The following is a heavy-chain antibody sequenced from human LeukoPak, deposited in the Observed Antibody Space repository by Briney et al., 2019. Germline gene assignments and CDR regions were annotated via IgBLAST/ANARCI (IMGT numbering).Heavy chain of an antibody. CDR2: ISSDGGRT. J-gene: IGHJ3*02. CDR3: VKEEMGAHHAFDI. V-gene: IGHV3-64D*06. Sequence: ASLILCSSASCFTISIYAIRWVRQAPGGGLEFVSVISSDGGRTYYADSVKGRFTISRDNSKNTLYLEMSRLRAEDTAGYFCVKEEMGAHHAFDIWGQGTLVTVSS. D-gene: IGHD1-26*01. CDR1: CFTISIYA.